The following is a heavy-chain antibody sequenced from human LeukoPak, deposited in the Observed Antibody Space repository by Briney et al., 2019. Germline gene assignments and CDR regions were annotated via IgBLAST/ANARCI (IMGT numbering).Heavy chain of an antibody. CDR3: ARQQSSSFLRRGYIES. CDR1: GGSIIGNSTDY. Sequence: SETLSLTCNVSGGSIIGNSTDYWGWVRQPPGKGLEWIATIHHSGGTYDNPSLKGRVTISIDTSKNQFPLTLTSVTAADTAVYYCARQQSSSFLRRGYIESWGQGTLVTVSS. CDR2: IHHSGGT. D-gene: IGHD6-13*01. V-gene: IGHV4-39*01. J-gene: IGHJ4*02.